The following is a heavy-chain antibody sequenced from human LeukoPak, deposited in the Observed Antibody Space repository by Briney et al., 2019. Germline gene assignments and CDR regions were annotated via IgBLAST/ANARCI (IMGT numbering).Heavy chain of an antibody. D-gene: IGHD4-17*01. CDR2: VNHSGST. CDR3: ARGDYGQLDY. J-gene: IGHJ4*02. V-gene: IGHV4-59*01. Sequence: SETLSLTCTVSGVSISGNYWSWIRQPPGKGLEWSGEVNHSGSTNYNPSLKSRVTISVDTSKNQFSLKLSSVTAADTAVYYCARGDYGQLDYWGQGTLVTVSS. CDR1: GVSISGNY.